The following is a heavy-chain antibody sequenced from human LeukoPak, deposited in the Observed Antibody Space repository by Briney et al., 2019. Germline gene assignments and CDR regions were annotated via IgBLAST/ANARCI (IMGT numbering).Heavy chain of an antibody. V-gene: IGHV3-21*04. CDR2: ISSSSSYI. D-gene: IGHD3-3*01. CDR1: GFTFSSYS. CDR3: AKDYDFWSGYYFDY. J-gene: IGHJ4*02. Sequence: KPGGSLRLSCAASGFTFSSYSMNWVRQAPGKGLEWVSSISSSSSYIYYADSVKGRFTISRDNAKNSLYLQMNSLRAEDTAVYYCAKDYDFWSGYYFDYWGQGTLVTVSS.